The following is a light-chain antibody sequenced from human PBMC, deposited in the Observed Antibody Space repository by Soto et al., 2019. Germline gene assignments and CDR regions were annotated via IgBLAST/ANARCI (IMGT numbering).Light chain of an antibody. J-gene: IGKJ1*01. CDR1: QSISSW. CDR3: QQDNSSSPIT. V-gene: IGKV1-5*01. CDR2: DAS. Sequence: DIQMTQSPSTLSASVGDRVTITCRASQSISSWLAWYQQKPGKAPKLLIYDASSLESGVPSRFSGSGPATELTLTLSCLQPDDFATSYCQQDNSSSPITFDQVTKVEIK.